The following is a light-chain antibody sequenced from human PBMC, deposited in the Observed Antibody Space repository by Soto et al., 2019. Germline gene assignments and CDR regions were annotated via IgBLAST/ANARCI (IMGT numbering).Light chain of an antibody. CDR3: QRRSNWSTT. Sequence: ALTQSPATLSLSPGERATLYCRASQSVSSYLAWYQQKPGQAPRLLIYDASNRATGIPARFSGSGSGTDFTLTISSLEPEDFAVYYCQRRSNWSTTFGQGTKVDIK. CDR2: DAS. J-gene: IGKJ1*01. V-gene: IGKV3-11*01. CDR1: QSVSSY.